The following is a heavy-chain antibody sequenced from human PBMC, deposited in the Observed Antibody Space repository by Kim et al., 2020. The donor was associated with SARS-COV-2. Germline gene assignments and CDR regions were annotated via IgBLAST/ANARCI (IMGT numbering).Heavy chain of an antibody. Sequence: ASVKVSCKASGYTFTSYYMHWVRQAPGQGLEWMGIINPSGGSTSYAQKFQGRVTMTRDTSTSTVYMELSSLRSEDTAVYYCAREGYDFWSGYLSWFDPWGQGTLVTVSS. CDR2: INPSGGST. J-gene: IGHJ5*02. V-gene: IGHV1-46*01. CDR1: GYTFTSYY. CDR3: AREGYDFWSGYLSWFDP. D-gene: IGHD3-3*01.